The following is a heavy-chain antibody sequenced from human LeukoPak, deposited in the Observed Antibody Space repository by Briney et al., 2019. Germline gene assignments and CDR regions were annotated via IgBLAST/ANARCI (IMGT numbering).Heavy chain of an antibody. D-gene: IGHD4-17*01. V-gene: IGHV3-30*18. CDR1: GLTFSSYG. Sequence: PGGSLSLSCAASGLTFSSYGMHWVRQAPGMGLEWVAVISYDGNNKDYADSVKGRFTISRDNSKNTLYLQMNSLRAEDTAVFYCAKDMSGGPTVIPYYYYGMDVWGQGTTVTVSS. J-gene: IGHJ6*02. CDR3: AKDMSGGPTVIPYYYYGMDV. CDR2: ISYDGNNK.